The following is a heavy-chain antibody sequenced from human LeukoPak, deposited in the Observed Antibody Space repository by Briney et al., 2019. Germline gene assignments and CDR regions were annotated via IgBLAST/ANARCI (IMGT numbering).Heavy chain of an antibody. CDR3: AKGYHSSGYYPLGY. CDR2: ISWDGGST. J-gene: IGHJ4*02. CDR1: GFTLDDYT. Sequence: GGSLRLSCAASGFTLDDYTMHWVRQAPGKGLEWVSLISWDGGSTYYADSVKGRFTISRDNSKNSLYLQMNSLRTEDTALYYCAKGYHSSGYYPLGYWGQGTLVTVSS. D-gene: IGHD3-22*01. V-gene: IGHV3-43*01.